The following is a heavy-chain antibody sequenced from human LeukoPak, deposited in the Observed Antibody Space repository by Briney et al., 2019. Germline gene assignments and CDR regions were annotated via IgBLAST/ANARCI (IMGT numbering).Heavy chain of an antibody. CDR1: AFTFSRYG. CDR2: ISSSSSYI. Sequence: GGSLRLSCAASAFTFSRYGMHWVRQAPGKGLEWVSSISSSSSYIYYADSVKGRFTISRDNAKNSLYLQMNSLRAEDTAVYYCARRAGAYSHPYDYWGQGTLVTVSS. CDR3: ARRAGAYSHPYDY. D-gene: IGHD4/OR15-4a*01. V-gene: IGHV3-21*04. J-gene: IGHJ4*02.